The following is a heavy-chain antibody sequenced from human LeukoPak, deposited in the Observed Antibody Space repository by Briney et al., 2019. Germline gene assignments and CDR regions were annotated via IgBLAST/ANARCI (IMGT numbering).Heavy chain of an antibody. J-gene: IGHJ6*03. CDR3: ARGGGYSYGPTKYYYYYMDV. Sequence: ASVKVSFKASGYTFTSYDINWVRQATGQGLEWMGGMNPNNGNTGYAQKFQGRVTMTRNTAISTAYMELSSLRSEDAAVYYCARGGGYSYGPTKYYYYYMDVWGKGTTVTVSS. CDR2: MNPNNGNT. D-gene: IGHD5-18*01. CDR1: GYTFTSYD. V-gene: IGHV1-8*01.